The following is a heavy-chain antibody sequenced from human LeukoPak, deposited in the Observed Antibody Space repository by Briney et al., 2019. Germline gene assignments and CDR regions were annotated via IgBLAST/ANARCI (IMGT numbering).Heavy chain of an antibody. D-gene: IGHD2-2*01. Sequence: ASVKVSRKASGYTFTSYGISWVRQAPGQGLEWMGWISAYNGNTNYAQKLQGRVTMTTDTSTSTAYMELRSLRSDDTAVYYCASARLYCSSTSCQRGAYFDYWGQGTLVTVSS. CDR3: ASARLYCSSTSCQRGAYFDY. CDR1: GYTFTSYG. J-gene: IGHJ4*02. CDR2: ISAYNGNT. V-gene: IGHV1-18*01.